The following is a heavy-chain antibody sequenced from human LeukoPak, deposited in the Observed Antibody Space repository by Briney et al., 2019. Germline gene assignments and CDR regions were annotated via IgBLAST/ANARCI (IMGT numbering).Heavy chain of an antibody. CDR3: ARHGTISSESYFDY. Sequence: SETLSLTCSVSGGSISSYYWSWIRQSPGKGLEWIGYIHNSGRTNYNPSLKSRVTGFVDTSKNQVSLRLSSVTAADTAVYYCARHGTISSESYFDYWGQGALVTVSS. V-gene: IGHV4-59*08. CDR1: GGSISSYY. CDR2: IHNSGRT. D-gene: IGHD1-14*01. J-gene: IGHJ4*02.